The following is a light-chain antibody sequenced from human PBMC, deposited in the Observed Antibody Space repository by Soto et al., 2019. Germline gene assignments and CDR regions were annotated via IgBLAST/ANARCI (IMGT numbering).Light chain of an antibody. CDR1: QSVNNNY. J-gene: IGKJ2*01. CDR2: AAS. CDR3: QQYGSSLYT. V-gene: IGKV3-20*01. Sequence: EIVLTQSPGTLSLSPGGRATVSCRASQSVNNNYVAWYQQKSGQAPRLLIFAASSRAPGIPGRFSGSGSGADFTLTITRLEPDDFAVYYCQQYGSSLYTFGQGTKLEIK.